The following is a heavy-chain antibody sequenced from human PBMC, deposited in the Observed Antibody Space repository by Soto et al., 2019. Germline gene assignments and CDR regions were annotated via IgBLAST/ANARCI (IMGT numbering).Heavy chain of an antibody. CDR2: IYPGDSDT. D-gene: IGHD1-1*01. V-gene: IGHV5-51*01. CDR3: ARRGTRSRYYYYYGMDV. J-gene: IGHJ6*02. CDR1: GYSFTSYW. Sequence: PGESLKISCKGSGYSFTSYWIGWVRQMPGKGLEWMGIIYPGDSDTRYSPSFQGQVTISADKSIGTAYLQWSSLKASDTAMYYCARRGTRSRYYYYYGMDVWGQGTTVTVSS.